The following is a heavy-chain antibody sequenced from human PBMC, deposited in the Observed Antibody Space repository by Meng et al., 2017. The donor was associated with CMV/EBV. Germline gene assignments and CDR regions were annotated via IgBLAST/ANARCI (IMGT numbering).Heavy chain of an antibody. D-gene: IGHD6-19*01. Sequence: GGSLRLSCAASGFTFSSYEMNWVRQAPGKGLEWVSYISSSGSTIYYADSVKGRSTISRDNAKNSLYLQMNSLRAEDTAVYYCARAVDSSGWYLLDYWGQGTLVTVSS. CDR3: ARAVDSSGWYLLDY. CDR2: ISSSGSTI. J-gene: IGHJ4*02. V-gene: IGHV3-48*03. CDR1: GFTFSSYE.